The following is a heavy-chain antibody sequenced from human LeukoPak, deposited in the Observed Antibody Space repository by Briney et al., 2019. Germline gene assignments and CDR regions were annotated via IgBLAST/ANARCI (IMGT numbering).Heavy chain of an antibody. D-gene: IGHD1-14*01. V-gene: IGHV3-23*01. J-gene: IGHJ3*02. CDR2: ISGSDGGDGGT. CDR3: AKENQRGYHLDAFDM. Sequence: GGSLRLSCAASGFTFSSYAMSWVRQAPGKGLEWLSVISGSDGGDGGTDYADSVKGRFTISRDSSRDTLYLQLDSLRAEDTAIYYCAKENQRGYHLDAFDMWGQGTMVTVSS. CDR1: GFTFSSYA.